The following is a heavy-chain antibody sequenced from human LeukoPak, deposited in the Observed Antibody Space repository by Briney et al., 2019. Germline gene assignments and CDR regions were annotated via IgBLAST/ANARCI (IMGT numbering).Heavy chain of an antibody. CDR2: MSPNGGHT. CDR1: GYSFTSYD. V-gene: IGHV1-8*01. J-gene: IGHJ4*02. Sequence: ASVKVSCKTSGYSFTSYDIIWVRQATGQGLEWMGWMSPNGGHTGRAQKFQGRISMTRNISISTAFMELSSLRSVHTAIYYCAKASAGSVYMSDYWGQGTLITVSS. CDR3: AKASAGSVYMSDY. D-gene: IGHD5/OR15-5a*01.